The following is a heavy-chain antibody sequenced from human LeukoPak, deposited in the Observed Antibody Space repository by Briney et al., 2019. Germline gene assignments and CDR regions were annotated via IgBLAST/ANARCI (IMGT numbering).Heavy chain of an antibody. V-gene: IGHV1-24*01. CDR2: FDPEDGET. CDR3: ATPRGYSSSWYYYMDV. D-gene: IGHD6-13*01. J-gene: IGHJ6*03. CDR1: GYTLTELS. Sequence: ASVKVSCKVSGYTLTELSMHWVRQAPGKGLEWMGGFDPEDGETIYAQKFQGRVTMTEDTSTDTAYMELSSLRSEDTAVYYCATPRGYSSSWYYYMDVWGKGTTVTVSS.